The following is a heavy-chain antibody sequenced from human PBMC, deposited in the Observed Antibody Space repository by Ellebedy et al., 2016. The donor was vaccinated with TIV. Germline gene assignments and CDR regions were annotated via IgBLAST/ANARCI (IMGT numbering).Heavy chain of an antibody. J-gene: IGHJ5*02. D-gene: IGHD6-19*01. CDR1: GYSFTSYW. CDR3: ARMVYGSGWDGYFDP. V-gene: IGHV5-51*01. CDR2: IYPGDPDT. Sequence: GESLKISCKGSGYSFTSYWIGWVRQMPGKGLEWMGIIYPGDPDTRYSPSSQGQVTITAYKSINTAYLQWSSLKASDTAMYYCARMVYGSGWDGYFDPWGQGTLVTVSP.